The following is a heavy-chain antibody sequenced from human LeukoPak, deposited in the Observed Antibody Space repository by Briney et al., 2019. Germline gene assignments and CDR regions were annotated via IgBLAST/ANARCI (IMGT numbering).Heavy chain of an antibody. V-gene: IGHV3-21*01. CDR2: ISSSSSYI. CDR1: GFTFSSYS. J-gene: IGHJ4*02. Sequence: GGSLRLSCAASGFTFSSYSMNWVRQTPGKGLEWVSSISSSSSYIYYADSVKGRFTISRDNAKNSLYLQMNSLRAEDTAVYYCAVLSGEEWFLDYWGQGTLVTVSS. CDR3: AVLSGEEWFLDY. D-gene: IGHD3-3*01.